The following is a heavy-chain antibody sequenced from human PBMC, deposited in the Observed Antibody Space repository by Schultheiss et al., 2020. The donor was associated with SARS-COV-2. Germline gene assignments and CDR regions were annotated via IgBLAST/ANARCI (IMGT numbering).Heavy chain of an antibody. J-gene: IGHJ4*02. CDR1: GFTFSSYV. CDR3: ARGRLYSSEFPFDY. D-gene: IGHD3-22*01. CDR2: LSYDGNNK. V-gene: IGHV3-30*03. Sequence: GGSLRLSCAASGFTFSSYVLHWVRQAPGKGLEWVAVLSYDGNNKYYADSVKGRFTISRDNSKNTLYLQMSSLRADDTAVYYCARGRLYSSEFPFDYWGQGTLVTVSS.